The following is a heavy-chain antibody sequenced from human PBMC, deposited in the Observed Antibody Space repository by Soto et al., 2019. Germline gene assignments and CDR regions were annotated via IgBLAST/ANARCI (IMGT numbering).Heavy chain of an antibody. V-gene: IGHV3-72*01. J-gene: IGHJ4*02. D-gene: IGHD6-19*01. Sequence: GGSLRLSCAASGFTISDHYMDWVRQAPGRGLEWLGLTRNKANGYTTEYAASVKGRFTISRDDSKNSLYLQMNSLKTEDTAVYYCARRFYRSGWHFDYWGLGTLVTVSS. CDR1: GFTISDHY. CDR2: TRNKANGYTT. CDR3: ARRFYRSGWHFDY.